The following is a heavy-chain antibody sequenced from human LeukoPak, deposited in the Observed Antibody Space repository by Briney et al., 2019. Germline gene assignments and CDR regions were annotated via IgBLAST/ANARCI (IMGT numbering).Heavy chain of an antibody. J-gene: IGHJ4*02. D-gene: IGHD3-10*01. CDR2: INPSVGGT. Sequence: GASVKVSCKAFGYGFTSYYIHWVGQAPGQGLEWMGIINPSVGGTTYARKFQGRVTMTRDTSTSTVYMELSSLRSEDTAVYYCARHGSGRYYPAEGRVDYWGQGTLVTVSS. CDR1: GYGFTSYY. CDR3: ARHGSGRYYPAEGRVDY. V-gene: IGHV1-46*03.